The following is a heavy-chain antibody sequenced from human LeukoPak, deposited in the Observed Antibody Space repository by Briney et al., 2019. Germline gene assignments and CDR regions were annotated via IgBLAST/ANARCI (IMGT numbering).Heavy chain of an antibody. CDR3: ARSSVLRYRSSWFDS. CDR2: ISGSGGST. CDR1: GFTFSSYA. J-gene: IGHJ5*01. V-gene: IGHV3-23*01. Sequence: GGSLRLSCAASGFTFSSYAMSWVRQAPGKGLEWVSAISGSGGSTYYADSVKGRFTISRDNSKNTLYLQMNSLRAEDTAVYYCARSSVLRYRSSWFDSWGQGTLVTVSS. D-gene: IGHD6-13*01.